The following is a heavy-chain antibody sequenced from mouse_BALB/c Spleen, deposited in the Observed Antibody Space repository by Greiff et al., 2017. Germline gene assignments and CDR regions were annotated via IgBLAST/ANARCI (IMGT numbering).Heavy chain of an antibody. CDR2: ISSGGSYT. V-gene: IGHV5-6*01. J-gene: IGHJ4*01. CDR3: ARDRYDGGYAMDY. Sequence: DVQLVESGGDLVKPGGSLKLSCAASGFTFSSYGMSWVRQTPDKRLEWVATISSGGSYTYYPDSVKGRFTISRDNAKNTLYLQMSSLKSEDTAMYYCARDRYDGGYAMDYWGQGTSVTVSS. D-gene: IGHD2-14*01. CDR1: GFTFSSYG.